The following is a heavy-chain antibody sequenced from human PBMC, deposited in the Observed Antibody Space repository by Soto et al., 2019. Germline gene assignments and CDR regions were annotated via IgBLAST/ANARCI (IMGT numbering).Heavy chain of an antibody. Sequence: PSETLSLTCTVSGGSISSSSYYWGWIRQPPGKGLEWIGSIYYSGSTYYNPSLKSRVTISVDTSKNQFSLKLSSVTAADTAVYYCARHTPPFRSGNFDYWGQGTLVTVSS. CDR1: GGSISSSSYY. CDR2: IYYSGST. D-gene: IGHD6-19*01. J-gene: IGHJ4*02. V-gene: IGHV4-39*01. CDR3: ARHTPPFRSGNFDY.